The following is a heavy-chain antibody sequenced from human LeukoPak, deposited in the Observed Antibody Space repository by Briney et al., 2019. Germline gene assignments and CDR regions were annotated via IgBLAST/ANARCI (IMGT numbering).Heavy chain of an antibody. V-gene: IGHV5-10-1*01. J-gene: IGHJ6*02. CDR3: ARRYCSGGSCYKLFYYYGMDV. Sequence: GESLRISCKGSGYSFTSYWISWVRQMPGKGLEWMGRIDPSDSYTNYSSSFQGHVTISADKSISTAYLQWSSLKASDTAMYYCARRYCSGGSCYKLFYYYGMDVWGQGTTVTVSS. D-gene: IGHD2-15*01. CDR2: IDPSDSYT. CDR1: GYSFTSYW.